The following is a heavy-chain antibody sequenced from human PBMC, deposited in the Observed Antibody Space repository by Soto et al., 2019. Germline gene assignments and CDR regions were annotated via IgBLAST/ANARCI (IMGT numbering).Heavy chain of an antibody. D-gene: IGHD3-22*01. Sequence: ASVKVSCKASGYTFTNYYMHWVRQAPGQGLEWMGLINPSGGSTSYTQKFQGRVTVTRDTSTSTVYMELGSLRPEDTAVYYCARYYLDSSVYLDYWGQGTLVTVSS. V-gene: IGHV1-46*01. CDR2: INPSGGST. CDR1: GYTFTNYY. J-gene: IGHJ4*02. CDR3: ARYYLDSSVYLDY.